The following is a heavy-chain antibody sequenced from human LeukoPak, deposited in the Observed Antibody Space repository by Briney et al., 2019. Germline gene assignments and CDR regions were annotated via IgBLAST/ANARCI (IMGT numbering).Heavy chain of an antibody. D-gene: IGHD4-17*01. CDR1: GFTFSSYA. Sequence: GGSLRLSCAASGFTFSSYAMSWVRQAPGKGLEWVSAISGDGGNTYYADSVKGRFTISRDNSKNSLYLQMNSLRTEDTALYYCAKDMGHYGDYVGYWGQGTLVTVSS. V-gene: IGHV3-43*02. CDR2: ISGDGGNT. J-gene: IGHJ4*02. CDR3: AKDMGHYGDYVGY.